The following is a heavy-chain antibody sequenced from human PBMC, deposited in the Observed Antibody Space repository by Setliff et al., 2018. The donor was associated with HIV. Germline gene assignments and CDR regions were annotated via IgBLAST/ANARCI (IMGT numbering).Heavy chain of an antibody. CDR1: GFTFSSYS. V-gene: IGHV3-48*01. D-gene: IGHD3-3*01. J-gene: IGHJ5*02. CDR2: ITGSSSTI. Sequence: GESLKISCAASGFTFSSYSMNWVRQAPGKGLEWVSYITGSSSTIYYADSVKGRFTISRDNAKNSLYLQMNSLRAEDTAVYYCARDAYYDFWSGYSVNWFDPWGQGTLVTVSS. CDR3: ARDAYYDFWSGYSVNWFDP.